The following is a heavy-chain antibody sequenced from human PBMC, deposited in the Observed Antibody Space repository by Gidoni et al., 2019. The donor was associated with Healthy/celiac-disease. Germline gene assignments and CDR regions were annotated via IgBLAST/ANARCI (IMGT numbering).Heavy chain of an antibody. Sequence: EVQLVESGRGLVQPGGSLRLSCADSGFTVSRNYMSWVRQAPGKGLGWVSVIYSGGSTYYADSVKGRFTISRDNSKNTLYLQMNSLRAEDTAVYYCADNMVRGGDYWGQGTLVTVSS. CDR2: IYSGGST. CDR1: GFTVSRNY. CDR3: ADNMVRGGDY. V-gene: IGHV3-66*01. D-gene: IGHD3-10*01. J-gene: IGHJ4*02.